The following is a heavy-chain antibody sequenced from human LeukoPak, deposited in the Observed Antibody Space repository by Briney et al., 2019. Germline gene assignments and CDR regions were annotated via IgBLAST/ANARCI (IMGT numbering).Heavy chain of an antibody. D-gene: IGHD5-18*01. CDR1: GFTFSNYG. CDR2: ISYDGSNK. CDR3: AKANVDTAMGYQTYFDY. J-gene: IGHJ4*02. Sequence: PGGSLRLSCAASGFTFSNYGIHWVRQAPGKGLEWVAVISYDGSNKYYADSVKGRFTISRDNSKNTLYLQMNSLRAEDTAVYYCAKANVDTAMGYQTYFDYWGQGTLVTVSS. V-gene: IGHV3-30*18.